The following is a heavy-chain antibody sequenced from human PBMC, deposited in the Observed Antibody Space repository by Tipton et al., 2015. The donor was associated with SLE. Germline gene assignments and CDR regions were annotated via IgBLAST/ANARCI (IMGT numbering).Heavy chain of an antibody. V-gene: IGHV3-7*03. CDR1: GFNFRGYW. D-gene: IGHD3-9*01. Sequence: SLRLSCAASGFNFRGYWMTWVRQAPGKGPEWLADINQNGDETRYVDSVRGRFTVSRDNAGKSLYLQMNSLRPEDTALYYCAKAPFEKGPYYYYYYMDVWGRGTTVTVSS. CDR2: INQNGDET. CDR3: AKAPFEKGPYYYYYYMDV. J-gene: IGHJ6*03.